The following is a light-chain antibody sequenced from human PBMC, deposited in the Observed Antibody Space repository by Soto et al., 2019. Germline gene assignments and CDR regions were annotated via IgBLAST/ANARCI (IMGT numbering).Light chain of an antibody. Sequence: EIVLTQSAGTLSLSPGERATLSCRASQSVRSTYLAWYQQKPGQAPRLLIYGASSRATGIPDRFSGGGSGTDFTLTINRLESEDFAVYYCQQYGASSWTFGQGTKVDIK. CDR2: GAS. CDR3: QQYGASSWT. V-gene: IGKV3-20*01. CDR1: QSVRSTY. J-gene: IGKJ1*01.